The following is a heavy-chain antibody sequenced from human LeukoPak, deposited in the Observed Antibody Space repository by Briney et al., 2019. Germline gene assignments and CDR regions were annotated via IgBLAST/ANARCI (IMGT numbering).Heavy chain of an antibody. D-gene: IGHD6-6*01. J-gene: IGHJ4*02. CDR2: IKQDGSEK. Sequence: GGSLRLSCAASGITFSTSWMSWVRLAPGRGLEWVANIKQDGSEKNYVDSVKGRFTISRDNAKDLRYLQMNSLRVEDTAMYYCAWYSRSSEAYWGQGTLVTVSS. V-gene: IGHV3-7*01. CDR3: AWYSRSSEAY. CDR1: GITFSTSW.